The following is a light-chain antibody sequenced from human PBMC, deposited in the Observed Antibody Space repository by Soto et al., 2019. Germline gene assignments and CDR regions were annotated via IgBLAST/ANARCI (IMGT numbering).Light chain of an antibody. J-gene: IGKJ2*01. Sequence: DIQMTQSPSPLSASIGDRVTITCRASQSIDNWLAWYQQKPGKAPHLLIYDASRLETGVPSRFSGSGSGTEFTLTSSSLQADEFATYFGQHDDGYPYTFGPGTKLDIK. V-gene: IGKV1-5*01. CDR1: QSIDNW. CDR3: QHDDGYPYT. CDR2: DAS.